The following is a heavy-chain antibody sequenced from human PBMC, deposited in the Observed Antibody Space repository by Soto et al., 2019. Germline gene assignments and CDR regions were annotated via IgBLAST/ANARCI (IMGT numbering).Heavy chain of an antibody. J-gene: IGHJ5*02. CDR2: INAGNGNT. V-gene: IGHV1-3*01. CDR3: AGGYYDILTGYPRRFWIDP. D-gene: IGHD3-9*01. Sequence: GASVKVSWKASGYTFTSYAMHWVRQAPGQRLEWMGWINAGNGNTKYSQKFQGRVTITRDTSASTAYMELSSLRSEDTAVYYCAGGYYDILTGYPRRFWIDPWGQGTLVTVSS. CDR1: GYTFTSYA.